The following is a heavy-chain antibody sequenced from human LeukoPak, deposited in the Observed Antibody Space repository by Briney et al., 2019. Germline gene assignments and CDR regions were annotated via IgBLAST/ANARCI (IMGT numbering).Heavy chain of an antibody. J-gene: IGHJ1*01. CDR1: GGSISSSSYY. D-gene: IGHD5-24*01. CDR3: ARSRRDGYGTFQH. V-gene: IGHV4-39*01. CDR2: IYYSGST. Sequence: SETLSLTYTVSGGSISSSSYYWGWIRQPPGKGLEWIGSIYYSGSTYYNPSLKSRVTISVDTSKNQFSLKLSSVTAADTAVYYCARSRRDGYGTFQHWGQGTLVTVSS.